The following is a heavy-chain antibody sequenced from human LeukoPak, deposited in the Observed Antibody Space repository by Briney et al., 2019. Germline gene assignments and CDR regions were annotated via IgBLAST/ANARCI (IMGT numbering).Heavy chain of an antibody. Sequence: PSETLSLTCTVSGGSISSSSYYWGWIRQPPGKGLEWIGSIYYSGSTYYNPSLKSRVTISVDTSKNQFSLKLSSVTAADTAVYYCARGSIVGATPFDYWGQGTLVTASS. CDR2: IYYSGST. CDR1: GGSISSSSYY. J-gene: IGHJ4*02. V-gene: IGHV4-39*07. D-gene: IGHD1-26*01. CDR3: ARGSIVGATPFDY.